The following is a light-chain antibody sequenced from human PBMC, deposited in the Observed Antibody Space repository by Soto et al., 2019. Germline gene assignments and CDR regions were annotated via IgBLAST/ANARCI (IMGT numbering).Light chain of an antibody. J-gene: IGKJ1*01. CDR3: QQYDSSPVT. CDR1: QSVSSSY. V-gene: IGKV3-20*01. Sequence: EIVLTQSPGTLSLSPGERATLSCRASQSVSSSYLAWYQQKPGQAPRLLIYGATSRATGIPDRFSGSGSGXDFXLTIXRLXPEDFAVYYCQQYDSSPVTFGQGTKVEIK. CDR2: GAT.